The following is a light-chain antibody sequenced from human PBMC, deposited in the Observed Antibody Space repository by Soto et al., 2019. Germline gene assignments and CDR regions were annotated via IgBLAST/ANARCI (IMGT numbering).Light chain of an antibody. Sequence: EIVLTQSPATLSLSPGERATLSCRASQSVSSYLAWYQQKPGQAPRLLIYDASNRATGIPARFSGSGSGTDFTLTISSLEPEAFAVYYCQQRNNWPTFGQGTKVEIK. CDR1: QSVSSY. V-gene: IGKV3-11*01. CDR3: QQRNNWPT. J-gene: IGKJ1*01. CDR2: DAS.